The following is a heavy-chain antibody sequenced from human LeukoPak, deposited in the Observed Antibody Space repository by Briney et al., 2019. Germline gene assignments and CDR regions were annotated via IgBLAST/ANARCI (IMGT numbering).Heavy chain of an antibody. Sequence: GGSLRLSCAASGFSFSRYGMHWVRQAPGKGLEWVAVISYDGSNKYYADSVKGRFTISRDNSKNTLYLQMNSLRAEDTAVYYCAKDPDSSSWSREYYFDYWGQGTLVTVSS. CDR1: GFSFSRYG. V-gene: IGHV3-30*18. CDR2: ISYDGSNK. CDR3: AKDPDSSSWSREYYFDY. J-gene: IGHJ4*02. D-gene: IGHD6-13*01.